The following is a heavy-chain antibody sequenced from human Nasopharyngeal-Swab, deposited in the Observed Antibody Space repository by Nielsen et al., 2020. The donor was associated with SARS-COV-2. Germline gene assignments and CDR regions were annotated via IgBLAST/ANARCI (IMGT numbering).Heavy chain of an antibody. CDR2: IIPIFGTA. J-gene: IGHJ6*03. V-gene: IGHV1-69*13. CDR3: ARADTAMVKIFGYYYYMDV. CDR1: GGTFSSYA. D-gene: IGHD5-18*01. Sequence: SVKVSCKASGGTFSSYAISWVRQAPGQGLEWMGGIIPIFGTANYAQKFQGRVTITADESTSTAYMELSSLRSEDTAVYYCARADTAMVKIFGYYYYMDVWGKGTTVTVPS.